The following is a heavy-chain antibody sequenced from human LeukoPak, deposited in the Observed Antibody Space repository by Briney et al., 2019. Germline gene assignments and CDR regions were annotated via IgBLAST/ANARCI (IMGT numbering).Heavy chain of an antibody. CDR2: VSASASHT. Sequence: GGSLRLSCAASGFTFSTYAMTWVRQAPGKGLEWVSGVSASASHTYYADSVKGRFTISRDNSKNILYLQMNSLSPEDTAVYFCAKALVTAYFFDYWSQGTLVTVSP. V-gene: IGHV3-23*01. CDR3: AKALVTAYFFDY. J-gene: IGHJ4*02. D-gene: IGHD2-21*02. CDR1: GFTFSTYA.